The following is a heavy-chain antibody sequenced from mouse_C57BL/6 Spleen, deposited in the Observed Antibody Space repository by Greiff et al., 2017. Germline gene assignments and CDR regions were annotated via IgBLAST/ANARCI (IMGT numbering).Heavy chain of an antibody. CDR2: IDPSDSYT. V-gene: IGHV1-69*01. CDR1: GYTFTSYW. CDR3: AITTGDWYFDV. J-gene: IGHJ1*03. D-gene: IGHD1-1*01. Sequence: VQLQQSGPELVKPGASVKISCKASGYTFTSYWMHWVKQRPGQGLEWIGEIDPSDSYTNYNQKFKGKSTLTVDKSSSTAYMQLSSLTSEDSAVYYCAITTGDWYFDVWGTGTTVTVSS.